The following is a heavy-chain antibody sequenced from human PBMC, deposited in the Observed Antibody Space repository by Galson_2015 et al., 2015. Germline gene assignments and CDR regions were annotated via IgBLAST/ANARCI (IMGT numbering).Heavy chain of an antibody. D-gene: IGHD4-17*01. V-gene: IGHV3-23*01. CDR3: ATRAPLSPETTSGRYFDS. CDR1: GFTFSNYA. CDR2: ISGGGGTT. Sequence: SLRLSCAASGFTFSNYAMSWVRQAPGKGLEWVSGISGGGGTTYYPDSVKGRFTISRDNSKSTLYMRMNSLRADDTVIYYCATRAPLSPETTSGRYFDSWGQGTLVTVSS. J-gene: IGHJ4*02.